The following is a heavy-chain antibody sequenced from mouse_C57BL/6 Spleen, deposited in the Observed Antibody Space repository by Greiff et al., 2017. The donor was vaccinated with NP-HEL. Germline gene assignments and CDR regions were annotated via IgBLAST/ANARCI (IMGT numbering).Heavy chain of an antibody. CDR3: ARWDSYGNYYAMDY. CDR1: GYTFTSYW. J-gene: IGHJ4*01. D-gene: IGHD2-1*01. Sequence: QVQLQQPGAELVRPGSSVKLSCKASGYTFTSYWMHWVKQRPIQGLEWIGNIDPSDSETHYNQKFKDKATLTVDKSSSTAYMQLSSLTSEDSAVYYCARWDSYGNYYAMDYWGQGTSVTVSS. V-gene: IGHV1-52*01. CDR2: IDPSDSET.